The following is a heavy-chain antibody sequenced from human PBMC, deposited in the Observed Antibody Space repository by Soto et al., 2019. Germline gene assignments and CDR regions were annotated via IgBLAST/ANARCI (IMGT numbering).Heavy chain of an antibody. V-gene: IGHV1-2*04. Sequence: SVKVSCKASGYTFTGYYMHWVRQAPGQGLEWMGWINPNRGGTNSAQKFQGWVTMTRDTSISTAYMALNRLRSDDTAVDYCARDYVVGPYYYGMGVWGQGTTFTV. CDR1: GYTFTGYY. J-gene: IGHJ6*02. D-gene: IGHD3-16*01. CDR2: INPNRGGT. CDR3: ARDYVVGPYYYGMGV.